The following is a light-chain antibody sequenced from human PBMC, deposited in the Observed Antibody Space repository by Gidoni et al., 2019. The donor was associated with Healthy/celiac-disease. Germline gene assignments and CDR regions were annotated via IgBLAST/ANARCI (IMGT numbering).Light chain of an antibody. V-gene: IGLV2-14*01. CDR2: EVS. CDR1: SSDVGGYNY. Sequence: QSALTQPAPVSGSPGQSITISCTGPSSDVGGYNYVSWYQQHPGKAPKLMIYEVSNRPSGVSNRFSGSKSGNTASLTISGLQAEDEADYYCSSYTSSSTRVFGGGTKLTVL. J-gene: IGLJ3*02. CDR3: SSYTSSSTRV.